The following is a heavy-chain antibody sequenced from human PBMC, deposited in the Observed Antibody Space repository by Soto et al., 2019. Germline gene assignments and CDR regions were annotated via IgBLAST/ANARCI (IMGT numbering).Heavy chain of an antibody. J-gene: IGHJ4*02. CDR1: GFTFSSYA. CDR3: ASTPWNYEENRYLDY. CDR2: ISGNGYDT. V-gene: IGHV3-23*01. Sequence: GGSLRLSCAASGFTFSSYAMSWVRQAPGKGLEWVSSISGNGYDTYDADSVKGRFTISRDYSKNTLFLQMNSLRVEDTAIYYCASTPWNYEENRYLDYWGQGTLVTVSS. D-gene: IGHD1-7*01.